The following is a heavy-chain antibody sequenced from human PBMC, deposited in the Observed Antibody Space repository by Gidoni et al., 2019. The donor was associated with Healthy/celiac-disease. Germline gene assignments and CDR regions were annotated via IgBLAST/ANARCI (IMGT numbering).Heavy chain of an antibody. CDR2: MNPNSGNT. V-gene: IGHV1-8*01. J-gene: IGHJ6*02. D-gene: IGHD3-3*01. CDR1: GYTCTSYD. CDR3: TSIFPKDV. Sequence: QVQLVQPGAQEKKPGESVNVSCMAPGYTCTSYDLNWVRQATGQGPEWMGWMNPNSGNTGYAQKFQGRVTMTRNTSKSTAYMELISLRSEDTSVYYCTSIFPKDVGGQGTTVTVSS.